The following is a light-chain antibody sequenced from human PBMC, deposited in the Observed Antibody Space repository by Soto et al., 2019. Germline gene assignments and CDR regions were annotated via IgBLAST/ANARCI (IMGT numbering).Light chain of an antibody. CDR2: DAS. CDR3: QQRSNWPLIT. V-gene: IGKV3-11*01. CDR1: QSVSSY. Sequence: IVMTQAPSTLSLSPGGRATLSCMASQSVSSYLAWYQQKPGQAPRLLIYDASNRATGIPARFSGSGSGTDFTLTISSLEPEDFAVYYCQQRSNWPLITFGQGTRLEIK. J-gene: IGKJ5*01.